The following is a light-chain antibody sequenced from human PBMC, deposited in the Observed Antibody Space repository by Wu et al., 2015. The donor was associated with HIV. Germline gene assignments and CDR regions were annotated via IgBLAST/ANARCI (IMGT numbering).Light chain of an antibody. CDR2: NGF. J-gene: IGKJ4*01. V-gene: IGKV3-11*01. CDR1: QSVSNY. CDR3: QQRSNWPLV. Sequence: EIVLTQSPDTLSLSPGERVTLSCWASQSVSNYLAWYQQKPGQAPRLLIYNGFVRAPGTPGRFSGSGSGTVFTLTISALEPEDAAVYYCQQRSNWPLVFGGGTKVEIK.